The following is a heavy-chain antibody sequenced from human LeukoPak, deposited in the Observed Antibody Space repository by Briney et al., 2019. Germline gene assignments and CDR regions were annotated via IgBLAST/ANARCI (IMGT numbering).Heavy chain of an antibody. CDR2: INHSGST. Sequence: SETLSLTCAVYGGSFSGYYWSWIRQPSGKGLEWIGEINHSGSTNYNPSLKSRVTISVDTSKNQFSLKLSSVTAADTAVYYCAKSNGYGLVDIWGQGTMVTVSS. V-gene: IGHV4-34*01. CDR1: GGSFSGYY. CDR3: AKSNGYGLVDI. J-gene: IGHJ3*02. D-gene: IGHD3-10*01.